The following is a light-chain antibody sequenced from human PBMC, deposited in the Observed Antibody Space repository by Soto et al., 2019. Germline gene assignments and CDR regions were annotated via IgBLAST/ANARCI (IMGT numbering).Light chain of an antibody. Sequence: PPSGASGPGQDLTIPFSWTNSNIGNNYVSWYQHLPGTAPRILIYDNYKRPSGIPDRFSGFKSGTSATLGITGLQTGDEADYYCGTWDTSLRVFYVFGSGTKVTVL. CDR2: DNY. J-gene: IGLJ1*01. CDR3: GTWDTSLRVFYV. V-gene: IGLV1-51*01. CDR1: NSNIGNNY.